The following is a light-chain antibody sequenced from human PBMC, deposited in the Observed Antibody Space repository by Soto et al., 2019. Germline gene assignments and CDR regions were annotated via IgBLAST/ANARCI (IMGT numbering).Light chain of an antibody. J-gene: IGKJ5*01. CDR2: AAS. CDR1: QGISRW. CDR3: QQANSFPRT. Sequence: DIQMTQSPSSVSASVGDRVTITCRASQGISRWLAGYQQTPGKAPKLLIYAASSLQSGVPSRFSGRGSWTDFTLTISSLQPEDFATYYCQQANSFPRTFGQGTRLEIK. V-gene: IGKV1-12*01.